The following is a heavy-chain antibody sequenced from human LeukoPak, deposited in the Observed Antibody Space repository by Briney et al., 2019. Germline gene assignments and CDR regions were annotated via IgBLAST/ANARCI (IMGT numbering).Heavy chain of an antibody. J-gene: IGHJ5*02. Sequence: ASVKVSCKASRYTFTGYFMHWVRQAPGQGVEWMGWINPNSGGTNYAQKFQGRVTMTRDTSISTAYMELSRLRSDDTAVYYCARGLDYDFWSGYDPWGQGTLVTVSS. CDR3: ARGLDYDFWSGYDP. CDR1: RYTFTGYF. CDR2: INPNSGGT. D-gene: IGHD3-3*01. V-gene: IGHV1-2*02.